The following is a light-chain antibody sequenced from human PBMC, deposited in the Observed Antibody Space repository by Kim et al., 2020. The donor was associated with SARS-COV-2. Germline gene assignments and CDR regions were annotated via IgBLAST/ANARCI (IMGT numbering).Light chain of an antibody. CDR3: QQTDSIPRT. Sequence: ASEGDRVTITCRASQTIGNYLSWYQQKPGQAPKLLIYAASSLHSGVPSRFSGSGSGTDFTLTISSLRPEDFATYYCQQTDSIPRTFGQGTKVDIK. CDR1: QTIGNY. CDR2: AAS. J-gene: IGKJ1*01. V-gene: IGKV1-39*01.